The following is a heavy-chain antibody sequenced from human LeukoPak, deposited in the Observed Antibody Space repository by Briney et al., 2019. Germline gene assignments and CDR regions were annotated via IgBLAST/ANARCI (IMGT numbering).Heavy chain of an antibody. Sequence: GGSLRLSCVASGFIFGSYSMNWVRQAPGKGLEWIAYITSDESTKSYADSVKGRFTISRDNSKNTLYLQMSSLKTEDTAVYYCTTVCMVRGVCWGQGTLVTVSS. V-gene: IGHV3-48*01. CDR3: TTVCMVRGVC. CDR1: GFIFGSYS. D-gene: IGHD3-10*01. J-gene: IGHJ4*02. CDR2: ITSDESTK.